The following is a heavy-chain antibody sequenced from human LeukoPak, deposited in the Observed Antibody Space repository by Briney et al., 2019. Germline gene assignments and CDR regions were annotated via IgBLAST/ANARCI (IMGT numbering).Heavy chain of an antibody. V-gene: IGHV4-34*01. CDR3: SRESGAFCPFGY. CDR1: GGSFSGYY. Sequence: SETLSPTCAVYGGSFSGYYWSWIRQPPGKGLEWIGEINHSGSTNYNPSLNGRVTMSLDKSSNQLSLNLTSVTAADTATYYCSRESGAFCPFGYWGQGTLVIVSS. CDR2: INHSGST. D-gene: IGHD1-26*01. J-gene: IGHJ4*02.